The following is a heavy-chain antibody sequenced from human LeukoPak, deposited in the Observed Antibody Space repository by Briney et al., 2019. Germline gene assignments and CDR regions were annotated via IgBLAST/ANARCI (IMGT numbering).Heavy chain of an antibody. CDR2: INWNGGSI. CDR1: GFTFDDYG. CDR3: AREKYDSSGYYTDNYYFDY. D-gene: IGHD3-22*01. Sequence: GGSLRLSCAASGFTFDDYGMTWVRQAPGKGLEWVSDINWNGGSIGYADSVKGRFTVSRDNAKNSLYLQMNRLRAEDTAFYYCAREKYDSSGYYTDNYYFDYWGQGTLVTVSS. J-gene: IGHJ4*02. V-gene: IGHV3-20*04.